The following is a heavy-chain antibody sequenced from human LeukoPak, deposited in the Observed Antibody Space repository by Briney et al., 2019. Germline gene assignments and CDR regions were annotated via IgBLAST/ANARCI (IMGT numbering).Heavy chain of an antibody. CDR1: GFTFSRYA. CDR3: AREYEFPDYGLDG. D-gene: IGHD3-3*01. Sequence: GGSLRLSCAASGFTFSRYAMHWVRLAPGKGLEWVAITSFDGSNKYYADSVKGRFTVSRDNSKNTLYMQMNSLRAEDTAVYYCAREYEFPDYGLDGWGQGTTVTVSS. CDR2: TSFDGSNK. J-gene: IGHJ6*02. V-gene: IGHV3-30*04.